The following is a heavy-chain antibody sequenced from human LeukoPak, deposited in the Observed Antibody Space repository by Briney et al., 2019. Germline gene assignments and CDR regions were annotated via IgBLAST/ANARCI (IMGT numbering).Heavy chain of an antibody. CDR3: AGGGDGYNPFDF. D-gene: IGHD5-24*01. CDR2: ISHSGSS. Sequence: SETLSLTCAVSGGSISSGGYPWSWIRQPPEKGLEWIGFISHSGSSYYNPSLKSRVTISIDRSKNQFSLKVNSVTAADTAVYYCAGGGDGYNPFDFWGQGTLVTVSS. V-gene: IGHV4-30-2*01. CDR1: GGSISSGGYP. J-gene: IGHJ4*02.